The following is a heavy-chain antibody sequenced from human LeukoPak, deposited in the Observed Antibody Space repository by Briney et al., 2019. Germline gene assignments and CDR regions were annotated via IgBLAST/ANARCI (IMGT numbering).Heavy chain of an antibody. J-gene: IGHJ4*02. D-gene: IGHD1-14*01. CDR3: ARAPYLHNDLDY. CDR2: INPNSGGT. Sequence: WASVKVSCKASGGTFSSYAISWVRQAPGQGLEWMGWINPNSGGTNYAQKFQGRVTMTRDTSINTAYMELSRLNSGDTAVYYCARAPYLHNDLDYWGQGTLVTVSS. V-gene: IGHV1-2*02. CDR1: GGTFSSYA.